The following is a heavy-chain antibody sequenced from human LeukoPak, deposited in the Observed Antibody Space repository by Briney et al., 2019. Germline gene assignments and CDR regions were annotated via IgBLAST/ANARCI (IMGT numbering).Heavy chain of an antibody. D-gene: IGHD3-3*01. CDR2: IDLSDGAT. J-gene: IGHJ6*03. V-gene: IGHV1-46*01. Sequence: ASEKVSCKASGNTFTMYYIHWVRQAPGQGLEWMGMIDLSDGATSYAQRFQGRVTMTRDMSTTTVYMDLRSLRSEDTAVYYCARGSGSGYYVYYYYYMDVWGKGTTVTVSS. CDR3: ARGSGSGYYVYYYYYMDV. CDR1: GNTFTMYY.